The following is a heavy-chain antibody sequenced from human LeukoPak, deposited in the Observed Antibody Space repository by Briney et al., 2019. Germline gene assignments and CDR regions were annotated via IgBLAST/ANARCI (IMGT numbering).Heavy chain of an antibody. J-gene: IGHJ4*02. CDR3: AKSRSGSSNWALRIFDN. D-gene: IGHD6-13*01. CDR2: ISPAGGTT. CDR1: GFPFGSEA. Sequence: GVSLRLSCTISGFPFGSEAMSWVRQAPGRGLEWVSSISPAGGTTYYADSVKGRFTISRDNSKNTLYVQMNSLRVEDTAVYYCAKSRSGSSNWALRIFDNWGQGTLVTVSS. V-gene: IGHV3-23*01.